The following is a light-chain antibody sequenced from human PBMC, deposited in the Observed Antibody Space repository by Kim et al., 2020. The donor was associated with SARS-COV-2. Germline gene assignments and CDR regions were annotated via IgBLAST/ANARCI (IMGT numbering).Light chain of an antibody. CDR3: QQYGIAPPYT. CDR2: SGS. Sequence: SPWPAASPSCRTSQSVCSRCFAWYQHKPGPPPRLLLSSGSNRATGIPDRFSGSGSGTDFTLTISRLEPEDFAVYYCQQYGIAPPYTFGQGTKLVI. V-gene: IGKV3-20*01. J-gene: IGKJ2*01. CDR1: QSVCSRC.